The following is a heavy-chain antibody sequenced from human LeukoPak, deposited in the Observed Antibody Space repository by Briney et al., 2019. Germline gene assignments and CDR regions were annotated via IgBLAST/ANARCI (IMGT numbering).Heavy chain of an antibody. V-gene: IGHV4-59*08. CDR2: IYYSGST. CDR1: GDSINTYF. Sequence: SETLSLTCSVSGDSINTYFWSWIRQPPGKGLEWIGYIYYSGSTNYNPSLKSRVTISIDTSKNQFSLKLTSVTAADTAVYFCARQTPYSGYHYFDYWGQGTLVTVSS. D-gene: IGHD1-26*01. J-gene: IGHJ4*02. CDR3: ARQTPYSGYHYFDY.